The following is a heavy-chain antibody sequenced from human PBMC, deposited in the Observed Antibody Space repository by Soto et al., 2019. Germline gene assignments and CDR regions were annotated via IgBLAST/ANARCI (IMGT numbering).Heavy chain of an antibody. J-gene: IGHJ6*02. D-gene: IGHD5-18*01. Sequence: TLTLTCTVSGGSIISGDYYWTWILQSPGNGLEWIGYIYYTGSTFYSPSLKSRVTISLDTSENHFSLDMNSVTAADTAVYFCARVSGHNTGYYSVYFMDVWGQGNTVTVSS. V-gene: IGHV4-30-4*01. CDR3: ARVSGHNTGYYSVYFMDV. CDR2: IYYTGST. CDR1: GGSIISGDYY.